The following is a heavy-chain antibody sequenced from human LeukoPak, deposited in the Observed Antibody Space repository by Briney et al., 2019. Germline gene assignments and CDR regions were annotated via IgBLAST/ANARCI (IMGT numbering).Heavy chain of an antibody. CDR3: AKGPLIEVAGTTWDY. CDR2: ISSSGSTI. D-gene: IGHD6-19*01. V-gene: IGHV3-11*01. Sequence: GGSLRLSCAASGFTFSDYYMSWIRQAPGKGLEWVSYISSSGSTIYYADSVKGRFTISRDNAKNSLYLQMNSLRAEDTAVYYCAKGPLIEVAGTTWDYWGQGTLVTVSS. CDR1: GFTFSDYY. J-gene: IGHJ4*02.